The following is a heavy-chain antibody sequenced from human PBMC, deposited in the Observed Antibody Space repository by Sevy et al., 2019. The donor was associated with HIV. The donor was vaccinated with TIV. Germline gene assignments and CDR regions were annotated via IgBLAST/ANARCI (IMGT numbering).Heavy chain of an antibody. J-gene: IGHJ6*02. Sequence: GGSLRLSCAASGFTVSSNYMSWVRQAPGKGLEWVSVIYSGGSTYYADSVKGRFTISRDNSKNTLYLQMNSLRAEDTAVYYCARDKQWLVEGYYYDGMDVWGQGTTVTVSS. CDR3: ARDKQWLVEGYYYDGMDV. V-gene: IGHV3-53*01. CDR1: GFTVSSNY. CDR2: IYSGGST. D-gene: IGHD6-19*01.